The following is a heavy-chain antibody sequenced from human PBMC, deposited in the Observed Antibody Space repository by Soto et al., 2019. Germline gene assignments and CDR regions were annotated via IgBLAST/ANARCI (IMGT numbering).Heavy chain of an antibody. D-gene: IGHD4-17*01. CDR2: INHSGST. J-gene: IGHJ6*03. CDR3: ARAWLTTSFSYYYMDV. CDR1: GGSFSGYY. V-gene: IGHV4-34*01. Sequence: SETLSLTCAVYGGSFSGYYWSWNRQPPGKGLEWIGEINHSGSTNYNPSLKSRVTISVDTSKNQFSLKLSSVTAADTAVYYCARAWLTTSFSYYYMDVWGKGTTVTVSS.